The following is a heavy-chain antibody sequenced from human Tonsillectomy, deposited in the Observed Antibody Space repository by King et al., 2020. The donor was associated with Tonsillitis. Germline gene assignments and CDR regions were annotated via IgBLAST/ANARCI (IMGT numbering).Heavy chain of an antibody. CDR3: AKDGSSGWYLFYFDY. CDR2: ISWDGGST. D-gene: IGHD6-19*01. V-gene: IGHV3-43D*03. CDR1: GFTFDDYA. J-gene: IGHJ4*02. Sequence: VQLVESGGVVVQPGGSLRLSCAASGFTFDDYAMHWVRQAPGKGLEWVSLISWDGGSTYYADSVKGRFTISRDNSKNSLYLQMNSLRAEDTALYYCAKDGSSGWYLFYFDYWGQGPLVTVPS.